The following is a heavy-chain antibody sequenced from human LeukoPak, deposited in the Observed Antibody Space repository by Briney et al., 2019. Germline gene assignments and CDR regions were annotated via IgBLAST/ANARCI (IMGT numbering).Heavy chain of an antibody. CDR1: GFTFSSCG. Sequence: GGSLRLSCAVSGFTFSSCGMHWVRQAPGKGLEWVGVMSYDGSNRSYADPAQDRLTISRENSKNTLYLQKNSLRAEDTGVYYTAKATMMVVAPYDAFDIWGQGTLVTVSS. CDR3: AKATMMVVAPYDAFDI. CDR2: MSYDGSNR. V-gene: IGHV3-30*18. D-gene: IGHD3-22*01. J-gene: IGHJ3*02.